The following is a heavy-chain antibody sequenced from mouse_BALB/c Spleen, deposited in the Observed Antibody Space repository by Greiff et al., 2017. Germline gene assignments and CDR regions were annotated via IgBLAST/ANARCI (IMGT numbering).Heavy chain of an antibody. V-gene: IGHV1S137*01. Sequence: QVQLQQSGAELVRPGVSVKISCKGSGYTFTDYAMHWVKQSHAKSLEWIGVISTYYGDASYNQKFKGKATMTVDKSSSTAYMELARLTSEDSAIYYCARGRGSSTAMDYWGQGTSVTVSS. CDR3: ARGRGSSTAMDY. CDR1: GYTFTDYA. CDR2: ISTYYGDA. J-gene: IGHJ4*01. D-gene: IGHD1-1*01.